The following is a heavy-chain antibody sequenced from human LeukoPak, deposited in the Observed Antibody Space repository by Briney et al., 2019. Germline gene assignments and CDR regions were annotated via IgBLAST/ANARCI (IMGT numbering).Heavy chain of an antibody. V-gene: IGHV4-59*08. J-gene: IGHJ5*02. Sequence: SETLSLTCTVSGDSISSYSWNWIRQAPGKGLEWMGRIYSSGSTNYNPSLKGRVTIAVDTSKNQFSLKLTSVTAADTAVYYCARRVVEAAAVTERNWLDPWGRGTQVTVSS. CDR2: IYSSGST. D-gene: IGHD6-13*01. CDR3: ARRVVEAAAVTERNWLDP. CDR1: GDSISSYS.